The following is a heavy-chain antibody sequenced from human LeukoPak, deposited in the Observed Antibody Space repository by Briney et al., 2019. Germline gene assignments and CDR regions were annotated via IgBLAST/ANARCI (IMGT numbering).Heavy chain of an antibody. CDR3: AKDRGGSSQLVEAYDV. CDR2: ISYISGTI. J-gene: IGHJ3*01. V-gene: IGHV3-9*01. CDR1: AFPFVEHA. D-gene: IGHD2-15*01. Sequence: RPGGSLRLSCAASAFPFVEHAMHWGWPAPGKGLEWVSGISYISGTIGYVGSVKGRSTFSRDNVRKSQYLQMNSLRIEDTALHYCAKDRGGSSQLVEAYDVWGQGTIGSGSS.